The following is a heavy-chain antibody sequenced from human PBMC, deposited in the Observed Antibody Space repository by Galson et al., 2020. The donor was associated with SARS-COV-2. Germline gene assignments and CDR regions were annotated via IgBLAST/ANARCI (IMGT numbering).Heavy chain of an antibody. CDR2: IYYSGST. CDR1: GGSISRYY. V-gene: IGHV4-59*13. J-gene: IGHJ3*01. CDR3: ARADCSGGSCYYYAFDL. D-gene: IGHD2-15*01. Sequence: SETLSLTCTVSGGSISRYYWSWIRQPPGKGLEWIGYIYYSGSTNYNPSLKSRVTISVDTSKNQFSLKLTSVTAADTAVYHCARADCSGGSCYYYAFDLWGQGTLVTVSS.